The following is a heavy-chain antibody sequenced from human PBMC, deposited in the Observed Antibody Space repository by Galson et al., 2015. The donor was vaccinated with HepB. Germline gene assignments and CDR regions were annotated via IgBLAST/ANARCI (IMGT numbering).Heavy chain of an antibody. J-gene: IGHJ4*02. D-gene: IGHD2-2*01. CDR1: GFTFSGSP. V-gene: IGHV3-73*01. Sequence: SLRLSCAASGFTFSGSPMHWVRQASGKGLEWVGRVRSKADSYATTYAASVKGRFTISRDDSKSTTYLQMNSLKTEDTAVYYCRIRVDLGHQLTDYWGQGALVTVSS. CDR3: RIRVDLGHQLTDY. CDR2: VRSKADSYAT.